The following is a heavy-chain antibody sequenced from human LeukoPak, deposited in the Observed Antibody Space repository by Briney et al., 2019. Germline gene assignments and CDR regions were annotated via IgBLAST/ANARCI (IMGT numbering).Heavy chain of an antibody. J-gene: IGHJ4*02. Sequence: ASVKVSCKASGYTFTGYYMHWVRQAPGQGLEWMGWINPDSGGTNYAQKFQGRVTMTRDTSISTAYMELSSLRSEDTAVYYCARSEMATMRPLDYWGQGTLVTVSS. D-gene: IGHD5-24*01. CDR3: ARSEMATMRPLDY. V-gene: IGHV1-2*02. CDR1: GYTFTGYY. CDR2: INPDSGGT.